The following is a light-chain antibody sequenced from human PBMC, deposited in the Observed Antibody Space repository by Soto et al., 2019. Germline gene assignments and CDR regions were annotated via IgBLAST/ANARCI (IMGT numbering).Light chain of an antibody. V-gene: IGKV1-39*01. CDR2: AAS. CDR1: QSISTY. Sequence: DIQMTQSPSSLSDSVGDRVTVTCRASQSISTYLNWYQQKPGTAPKLLIYAASSLQGGVPSRFSGSGSGTDFTLTISSLQPEDFAIYYCQQSYNMPITFGQGTRLEIK. J-gene: IGKJ5*01. CDR3: QQSYNMPIT.